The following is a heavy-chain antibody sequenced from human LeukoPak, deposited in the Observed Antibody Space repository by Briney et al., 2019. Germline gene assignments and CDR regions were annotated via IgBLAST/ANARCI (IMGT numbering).Heavy chain of an antibody. CDR3: ARSGSTAMVTPYWYFDL. Sequence: SETLSLTCTVSGGSISSYYWSWIRQPPGKGLEWIGYIYYSGSTNYNPSLKSRVTISVDTSENQFSLKLSSVTAADTAVYYCARSGSTAMVTPYWYFDLWGRGTLVTVSS. CDR2: IYYSGST. J-gene: IGHJ2*01. D-gene: IGHD5-18*01. V-gene: IGHV4-59*08. CDR1: GGSISSYY.